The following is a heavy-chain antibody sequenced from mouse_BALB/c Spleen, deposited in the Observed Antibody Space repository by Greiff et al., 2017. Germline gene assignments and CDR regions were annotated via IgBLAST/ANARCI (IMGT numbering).Heavy chain of an antibody. Sequence: VQLQQSGAELVRPGASVTLSCKASGYTFTDYEMHWVKQTPVHGLEWIGAIDPETGGTAYNQKFKGKATLTADKSSSTAYMELRSLTSEDSAVYFCARGGYYRYDHYAMDYWGQGTSVTVSS. V-gene: IGHV1-15*01. CDR1: GYTFTDYE. CDR3: ARGGYYRYDHYAMDY. CDR2: IDPETGGT. D-gene: IGHD2-14*01. J-gene: IGHJ4*01.